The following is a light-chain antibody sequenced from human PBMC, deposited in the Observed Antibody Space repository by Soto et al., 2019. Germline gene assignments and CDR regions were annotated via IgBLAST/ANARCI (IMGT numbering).Light chain of an antibody. V-gene: IGLV1-51*01. CDR3: GTWDSSLSAGV. CDR2: DNN. CDR1: SSNIGNNY. Sequence: QSVLTQPPSVSAAPGQKVTISCSGSSSNIGNNYVSWYQQRHLPGTAPKLLIYDNNKRPSGIPDRFSGSKSGTSATLGITGLQTGDEADYYCGTWDSSLSAGVFGGGTKLTVL. J-gene: IGLJ3*02.